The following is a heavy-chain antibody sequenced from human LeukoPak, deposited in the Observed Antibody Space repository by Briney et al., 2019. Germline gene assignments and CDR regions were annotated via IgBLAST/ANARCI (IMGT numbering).Heavy chain of an antibody. CDR1: GFTFSSYA. CDR2: ISGSGGST. J-gene: IGHJ6*03. CDR3: AKARGITGTNYYYYYMDV. Sequence: GGSLRLSCAASGFTFSSYAMSWVRQAPGKGLEWVSAISGSGGSTYYADSVKGRFTISRDNSKNTLYLQMNSLRAEDTAVYYCAKARGITGTNYYYYYMDVWGKGTTVTVSS. D-gene: IGHD1-7*01. V-gene: IGHV3-23*01.